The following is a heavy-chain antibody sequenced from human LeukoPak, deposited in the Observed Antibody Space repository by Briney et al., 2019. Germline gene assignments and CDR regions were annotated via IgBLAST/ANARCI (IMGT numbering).Heavy chain of an antibody. J-gene: IGHJ4*02. D-gene: IGHD3-10*02. CDR2: IHYTEST. Sequence: SETLSLNCTVSGGSINNYYWAWIRKPPGKGLEWIGYIHYTESTSYNPSLRGRVTMSVDTSKNQFSLKLTSVIAADTAVYYCARTLSSGPSDNWGQGALVTVSS. CDR1: GGSINNYY. CDR3: ARTLSSGPSDN. V-gene: IGHV4-59*01.